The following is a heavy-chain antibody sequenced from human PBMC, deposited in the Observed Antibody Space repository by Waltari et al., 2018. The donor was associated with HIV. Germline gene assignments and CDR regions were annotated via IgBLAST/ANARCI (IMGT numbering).Heavy chain of an antibody. CDR1: RFSSSDYD. V-gene: IGHV3-30*15. CDR2: ISNDGNDK. CDR3: VRETSGRDAFDI. Sequence: LVESGGDLVQSGTSLRLSCAASRFSSSDYDMFWVRQAPGKGLEWVAVISNDGNDKKYVDSVKGRFNVSRDNVKNTLYLYMSRLRPEDTAVYYCVRETSGRDAFDIWGLGTQVIVSS. D-gene: IGHD2-15*01. J-gene: IGHJ3*02.